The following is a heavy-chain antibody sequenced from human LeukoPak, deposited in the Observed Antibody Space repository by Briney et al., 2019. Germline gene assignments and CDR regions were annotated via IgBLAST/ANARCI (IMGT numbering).Heavy chain of an antibody. Sequence: GGSLRLSCAASGFTFSSYEMNWVRQAPGKGLEWVSYISRSGSTIYYADSVKGRFTISRDNSKNSLYLQMNSLRAEDTALYYCAKDRSIRDLDAFDIWGQGTMVTVSS. V-gene: IGHV3-48*03. CDR2: ISRSGSTI. CDR3: AKDRSIRDLDAFDI. CDR1: GFTFSSYE. J-gene: IGHJ3*02.